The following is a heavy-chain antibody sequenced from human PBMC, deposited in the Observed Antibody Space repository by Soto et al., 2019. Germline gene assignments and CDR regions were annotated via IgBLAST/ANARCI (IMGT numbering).Heavy chain of an antibody. J-gene: IGHJ6*02. D-gene: IGHD2-15*01. Sequence: GGSLRLSCAASGFTFSTYSMNWVRQAPGKGLEWVSSISSGSDYIYYADSVKGRFPTSRDNAKNSLYLQMNSLQPDDTAVYYCSKGLWTVGQCSGGTCYDGMDVWGQGTTVTVSS. V-gene: IGHV3-21*04. CDR3: SKGLWTVGQCSGGTCYDGMDV. CDR2: ISSGSDYI. CDR1: GFTFSTYS.